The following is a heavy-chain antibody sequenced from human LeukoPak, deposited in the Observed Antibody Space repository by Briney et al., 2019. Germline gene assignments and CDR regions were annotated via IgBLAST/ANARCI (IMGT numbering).Heavy chain of an antibody. Sequence: PGGSLRLSCAASGFTFSDYYMTWVRQAPGKGLEWVANIKEDGSKKNYVDSVKGRFTISRDNAKNSLFLQMNSLRAEDTAVYYCATPLDYYDSNNYHQGGDWGQGTLVTVSS. CDR2: IKEDGSKK. D-gene: IGHD3-22*01. V-gene: IGHV3-7*03. CDR1: GFTFSDYY. CDR3: ATPLDYYDSNNYHQGGD. J-gene: IGHJ4*02.